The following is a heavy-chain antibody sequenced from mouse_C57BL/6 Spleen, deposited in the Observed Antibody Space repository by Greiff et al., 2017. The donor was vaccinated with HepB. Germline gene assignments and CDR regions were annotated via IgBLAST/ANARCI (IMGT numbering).Heavy chain of an antibody. D-gene: IGHD3-2*02. CDR1: GYAFSSSW. V-gene: IGHV1-82*01. Sequence: QVQLKQSGPELVKPGASVKISCKASGYAFSSSWMNWVKQRPGKGLEWIGRIYPGDGDTNYNGKFKGKATLTADKSSSTAYMQLSSLTSEDSAVYFCARKPAQATPYYYAMDYWGQGTSVTVSS. J-gene: IGHJ4*01. CDR3: ARKPAQATPYYYAMDY. CDR2: IYPGDGDT.